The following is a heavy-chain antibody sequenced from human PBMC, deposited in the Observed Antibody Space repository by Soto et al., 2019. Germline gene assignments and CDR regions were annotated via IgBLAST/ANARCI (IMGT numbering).Heavy chain of an antibody. J-gene: IGHJ3*02. V-gene: IGHV1-18*01. CDR3: ARDGAIWFGELLWAFDI. Sequence: GASAKVSCKASGYTFTSYGISWVRQAPGQGLEWMGWISAYNGNTNYAQKLQGRVTMTTDTSTSTAYMELRSLRSDDTAVYYCARDGAIWFGELLWAFDIWGQGTRVTV. CDR2: ISAYNGNT. D-gene: IGHD3-10*01. CDR1: GYTFTSYG.